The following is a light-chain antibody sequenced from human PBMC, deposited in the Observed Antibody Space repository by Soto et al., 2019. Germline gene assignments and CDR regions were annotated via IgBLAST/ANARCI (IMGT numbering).Light chain of an antibody. V-gene: IGKV1-27*01. J-gene: IGKJ3*01. CDR3: QRYISAPFT. Sequence: DIQMTQSPSSLSASVGDRVTITCRATQGISNYLAWYQQKPGKIPKLLIYAASTLQSGVPSRFSGSGSGTDFSLTISSLQPEDVATNYCQRYISAPFTFGPGTKVDIK. CDR2: AAS. CDR1: QGISNY.